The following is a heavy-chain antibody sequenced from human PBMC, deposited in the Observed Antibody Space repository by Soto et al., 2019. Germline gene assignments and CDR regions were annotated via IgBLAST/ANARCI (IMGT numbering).Heavy chain of an antibody. D-gene: IGHD2-21*02. V-gene: IGHV1-46*01. CDR3: ARSIVVVTALDY. CDR2: INPSGGST. CDR1: GYTFSTYY. Sequence: GASVKVSCKASGYTFSTYYMHWVRQAPGQGYEWMGIINPSGGSTTYAQKFQGRVTMTRDTSTTTVCMELSSLKSEDTAVYYCARSIVVVTALDYWGQGTLVTVSS. J-gene: IGHJ4*02.